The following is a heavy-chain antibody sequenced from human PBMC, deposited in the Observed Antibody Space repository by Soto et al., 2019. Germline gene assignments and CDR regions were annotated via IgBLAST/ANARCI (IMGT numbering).Heavy chain of an antibody. Sequence: EVQLLESGGGLVQPGGSLRLSCAASGFTFSSHSMSWVRQAPGKGLEWVSTITSGDTTYYADSVKGRFTISRDNSKNTLYLQMNSLRAEDTAIYYCAKRIESWGQGTLVTVSS. CDR2: ITSGDTT. CDR1: GFTFSSHS. CDR3: AKRIES. J-gene: IGHJ5*01. V-gene: IGHV3-23*01.